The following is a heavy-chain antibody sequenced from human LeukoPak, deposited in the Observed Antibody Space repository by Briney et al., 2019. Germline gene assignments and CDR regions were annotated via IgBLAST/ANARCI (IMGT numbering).Heavy chain of an antibody. J-gene: IGHJ1*01. CDR1: GGSFSGYY. CDR3: ARGSSSGSLSRHAEYFQH. V-gene: IGHV4-34*01. D-gene: IGHD3-22*01. CDR2: INHSGST. Sequence: SETLSLTCAVYGGSFSGYYWSWIRQPPGKGLEWIGEINHSGSTNYNPSLKSRVTISVDTSKNQFSLKLSSVTAADTAVYYCARGSSSGSLSRHAEYFQHWGQGTLVTVSS.